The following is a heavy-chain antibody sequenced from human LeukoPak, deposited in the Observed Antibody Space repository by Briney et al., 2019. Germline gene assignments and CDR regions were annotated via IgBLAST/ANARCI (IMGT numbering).Heavy chain of an antibody. V-gene: IGHV1-46*01. CDR3: ARDDYLAKNTMIQGY. Sequence: GASVKVSSKASGYTFPSYYMHWVRPAPGQGLGWMGIINPSGGSTSYAQKFQGRVTMTRDTSTSTVYMELSSLRSEDTAVYYCARDDYLAKNTMIQGYWGQGTLVTVSS. CDR2: INPSGGST. CDR1: GYTFPSYY. D-gene: IGHD3-22*01. J-gene: IGHJ4*02.